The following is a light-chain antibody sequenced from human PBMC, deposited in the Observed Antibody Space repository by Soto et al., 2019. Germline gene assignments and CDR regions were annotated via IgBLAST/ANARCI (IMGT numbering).Light chain of an antibody. V-gene: IGKV1-39*01. CDR2: AAS. J-gene: IGKJ2*01. CDR1: QSIANL. CDR3: QQSYGSPPYT. Sequence: DIQMTQSPSSLSASVGDRVTIACRASQSIANLLNWYQQKPGKAPNLLIYAASNLQSGVPSRFSGSGSGTDFTLTISSLQPEDFVTYYCQQSYGSPPYTFGQGTKLEIK.